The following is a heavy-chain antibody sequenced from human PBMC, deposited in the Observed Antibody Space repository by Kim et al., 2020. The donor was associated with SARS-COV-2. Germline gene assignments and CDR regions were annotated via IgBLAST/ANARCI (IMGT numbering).Heavy chain of an antibody. J-gene: IGHJ4*02. Sequence: SETLSLTCAVYGGSFSGYYWSWIRQPPGKGLEWIGEINNSGSTNYNPSLKSRVTISVDTSKNKFSLKLSSVTAADTAVYYCARGFTMVRGVSLWGQGTL. V-gene: IGHV4-34*01. CDR3: ARGFTMVRGVSL. D-gene: IGHD3-10*01. CDR2: INNSGST. CDR1: GGSFSGYY.